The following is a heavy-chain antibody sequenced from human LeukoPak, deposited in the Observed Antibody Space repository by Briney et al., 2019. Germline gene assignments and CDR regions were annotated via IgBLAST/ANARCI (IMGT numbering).Heavy chain of an antibody. CDR3: AREWEVLWFGELINWFDP. Sequence: GGSLRLSCAASGFTFSSYWMSWVRQAPGKGLEWVASIKQDGSEKYYVDSVKGRFTISRDNAKNSLYLQMNSLRAEDTAVYYCAREWEVLWFGELINWFDPWGQGTLVTVSS. CDR2: IKQDGSEK. V-gene: IGHV3-7*01. CDR1: GFTFSSYW. J-gene: IGHJ5*02. D-gene: IGHD3-10*01.